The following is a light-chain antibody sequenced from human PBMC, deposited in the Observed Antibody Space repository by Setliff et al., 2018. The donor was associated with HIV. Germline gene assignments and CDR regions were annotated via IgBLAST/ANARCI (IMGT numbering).Light chain of an antibody. CDR1: SSDVGGYDY. V-gene: IGLV2-14*01. CDR3: SSYTTRGTRV. J-gene: IGLJ3*02. Sequence: QSALTQPASVSGSPGQSITISCTGTSSDVGGYDYVSWYQHHPGKAPKLIIYEVNDRPSGVSNRFSGSNSGNTASLTISGLQAEDEADYYCSSYTTRGTRVFGGGTKVTVL. CDR2: EVN.